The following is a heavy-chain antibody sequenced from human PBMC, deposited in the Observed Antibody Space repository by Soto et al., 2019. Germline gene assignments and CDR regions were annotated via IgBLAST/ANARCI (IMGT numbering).Heavy chain of an antibody. V-gene: IGHV3-11*01. D-gene: IGHD2-15*01. CDR2: ISSSGSTI. J-gene: IGHJ5*02. CDR1: GFTFSDYY. CDR3: ARDMSGYCSGGSCYSGWFDP. Sequence: GGSLRLSCAASGFTFSDYYMSWIRHAPGKGLEWVSYISSSGSTIYYADSVKGRFTISRDNAKNSLYLQMNSLRAEDTAVYYCARDMSGYCSGGSCYSGWFDPWGQGTLVTVSS.